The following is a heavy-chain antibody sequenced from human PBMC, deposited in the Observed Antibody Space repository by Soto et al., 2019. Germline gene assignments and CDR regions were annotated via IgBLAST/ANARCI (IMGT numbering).Heavy chain of an antibody. V-gene: IGHV4-4*07. J-gene: IGHJ4*02. CDR1: GGSITNYY. CDR2: IYTSGST. D-gene: IGHD2-15*01. CDR3: VRDETVLGFDY. Sequence: SETLSLTCTVSGGSITNYYWAWIRQPAGKGLEWIGRIYTSGSTNYNPSLKSRVTMSVDTSKNQFSLKLNSVTAADTAVYYCVRDETVLGFDYWGQGTLVTVSS.